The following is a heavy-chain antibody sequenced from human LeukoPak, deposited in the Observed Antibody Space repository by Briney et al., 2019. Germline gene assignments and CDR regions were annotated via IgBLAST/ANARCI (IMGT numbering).Heavy chain of an antibody. D-gene: IGHD4-17*01. CDR2: IWFDGTYE. V-gene: IGHV3-33*06. J-gene: IGHJ4*02. CDR3: AKERDYAEDMDV. CDR1: GFTFSSYG. Sequence: GGSLRLSCAASGFTFSSYGMHWVRQAPGKGLEWVALIWFDGTYEYYADSVKGRFTISRDNSNKTLYLQMNSLRAEDTAVYYCAKERDYAEDMDVWGQGTLVTVSS.